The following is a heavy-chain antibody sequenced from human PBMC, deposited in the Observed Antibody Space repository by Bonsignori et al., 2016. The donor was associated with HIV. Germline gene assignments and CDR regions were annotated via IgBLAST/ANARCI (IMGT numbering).Heavy chain of an antibody. D-gene: IGHD1-1*01. J-gene: IGHJ3*02. CDR3: AKLRGSIGAFDI. CDR2: INPNSGGT. CDR1: GYTFTGYY. Sequence: ASVKVSCKASGYTFTGYYMHWVRQAPGQGLEWMGWINPNSGGTNYAQKFQGRVTMTRDTSISTAYMELSRLRSDDTAVYYCAKLRGSIGAFDIWGQGTMVTVSS. V-gene: IGHV1-2*02.